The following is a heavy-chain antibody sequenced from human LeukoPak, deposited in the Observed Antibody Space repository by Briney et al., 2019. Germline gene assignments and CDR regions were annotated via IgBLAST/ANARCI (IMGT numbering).Heavy chain of an antibody. D-gene: IGHD3-10*01. Sequence: SETLSLTCTVSGGSISSSSYYWGWIRQPPGKGLEWIGSIYYSGSTYYNPSLKSRVTISVDTSKNQFSLKLSSVTAADTAVYYCARYRLVYGSGSYYTSNWFDPWGQGTLVTVSS. J-gene: IGHJ5*02. CDR1: GGSISSSSYY. V-gene: IGHV4-39*01. CDR2: IYYSGST. CDR3: ARYRLVYGSGSYYTSNWFDP.